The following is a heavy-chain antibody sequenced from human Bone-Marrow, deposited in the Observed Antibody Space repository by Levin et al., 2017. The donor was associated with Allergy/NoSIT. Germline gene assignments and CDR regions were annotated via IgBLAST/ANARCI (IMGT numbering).Heavy chain of an antibody. CDR1: GFTFSGYA. Sequence: GESLKISCVASGFTFSGYAMSWVCQAPGKGLEWVSAISATGDRTYYADSMKGRFTISRDNSKNTLYLQMNSLRAEDTAVYYCARGEGGYQYNYYGMDVWGQGTTVTVSS. CDR2: ISATGDRT. V-gene: IGHV3-23*01. D-gene: IGHD5-24*01. CDR3: ARGEGGYQYNYYGMDV. J-gene: IGHJ6*02.